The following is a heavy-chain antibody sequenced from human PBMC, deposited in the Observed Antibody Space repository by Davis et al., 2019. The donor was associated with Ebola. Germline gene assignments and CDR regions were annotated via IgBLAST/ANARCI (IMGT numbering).Heavy chain of an antibody. Sequence: GGSLRLSCAASGFTFDDYAMHWVRQAPGKGLEWVSGISWNSGSIGYADSVKGRFTISRDNAKNSLYLQMNSLKTEDTAVYYCTSTAAGIDYWGQGTLVTVSS. V-gene: IGHV3-9*01. CDR1: GFTFDDYA. J-gene: IGHJ4*02. CDR3: TSTAAGIDY. D-gene: IGHD6-13*01. CDR2: ISWNSGSI.